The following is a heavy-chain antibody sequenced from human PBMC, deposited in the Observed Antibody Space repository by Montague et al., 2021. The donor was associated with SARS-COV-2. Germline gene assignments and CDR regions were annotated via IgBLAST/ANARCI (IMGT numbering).Heavy chain of an antibody. D-gene: IGHD5-12*01. CDR3: ARAVIYGGYAFDYFDF. V-gene: IGHV4-61*09. Sequence: TLSLTCTVSGGSISSDSYYWSWIRQPAGKGLEWIGHVYTTGSTNYNPSLKSRVTISGDTSRNQFSLRLTSVTAADTAMYYCARAVIYGGYAFDYFDFWGQGVLVTVSS. CDR1: GGSISSDSYY. CDR2: VYTTGST. J-gene: IGHJ4*02.